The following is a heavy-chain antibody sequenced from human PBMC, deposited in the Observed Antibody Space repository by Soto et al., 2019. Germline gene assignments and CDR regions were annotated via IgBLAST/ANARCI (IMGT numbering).Heavy chain of an antibody. CDR1: GYTFTSYG. J-gene: IGHJ5*02. CDR2: ISAYKGNT. V-gene: IGHV1-18*01. CDR3: ARRCGDFWSGHNNGFDP. Sequence: QVQLVQSGAEVKKPGASVKVSCKASGYTFTSYGISWVRQAPGQGLEWMGWISAYKGNTNYAQKLQGRDTMTTDTSXSIXYLRLRSLRSDDTAVYYCARRCGDFWSGHNNGFDPWGQGTLVTVSS. D-gene: IGHD3-3*01.